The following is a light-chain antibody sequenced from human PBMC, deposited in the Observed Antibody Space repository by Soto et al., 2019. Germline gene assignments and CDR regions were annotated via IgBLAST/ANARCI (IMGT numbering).Light chain of an antibody. CDR1: QSISSY. V-gene: IGKV1-39*01. CDR2: AAS. CDR3: QQSYSTPFT. Sequence: DIQMTQSPSSLSASVGDRVTITCRASQSISSYLNWYQQKPGKAPKLLIYAASSLQSGVSSRFSGSGSGTDFTLTISILQPEDFATYYCQQSYSTPFTFGPGTKVDIK. J-gene: IGKJ3*01.